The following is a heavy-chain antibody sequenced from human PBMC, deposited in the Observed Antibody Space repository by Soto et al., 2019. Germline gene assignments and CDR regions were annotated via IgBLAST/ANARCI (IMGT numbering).Heavy chain of an antibody. J-gene: IGHJ6*02. D-gene: IGHD2-21*01. CDR2: ISYDGSNK. CDR3: AKDLLWRGRAYGMDV. Sequence: QVQLVESGGGVVQPGRSLRLSCAASGFTFSSYGMHWVRQAPGKGLEWVAVISYDGSNKYYADSVKGRFTISRDNSKNTPYLQRNSLRAEDTAGYYCAKDLLWRGRAYGMDVWGQGTTVTVSS. V-gene: IGHV3-30*18. CDR1: GFTFSSYG.